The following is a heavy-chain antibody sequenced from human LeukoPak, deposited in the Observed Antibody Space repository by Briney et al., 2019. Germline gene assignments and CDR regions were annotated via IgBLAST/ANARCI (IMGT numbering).Heavy chain of an antibody. J-gene: IGHJ6*03. CDR2: ISSSSSYI. CDR3: ARDLSSTSCYTCYYYMDV. CDR1: GFTFSSYS. D-gene: IGHD2-2*02. V-gene: IGHV3-21*01. Sequence: NPGGSLRLSCAASGFTFSSYSMNWVRQAPGKGLEWVSSISSSSSYIYYADSVKGRFTISRDNAKNSLCLQMNSLRAEDTAVYYCARDLSSTSCYTCYYYMDVWGKGTTVTVSS.